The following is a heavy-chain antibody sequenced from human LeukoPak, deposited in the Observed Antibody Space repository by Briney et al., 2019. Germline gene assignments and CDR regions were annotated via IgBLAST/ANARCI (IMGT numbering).Heavy chain of an antibody. CDR3: ARDITVTDYDIGY. CDR1: GYAFTTYY. Sequence: GASVKVSCKASGYAFTTYYIHWLRQAPGQGPEWMGIISPNGGSTSYAQKFQGRVTMARDTSTSTVYMELSSLKSEDTAVYYCARDITVTDYDIGYWGQGTLVTVSS. V-gene: IGHV1-46*01. CDR2: ISPNGGST. J-gene: IGHJ4*02. D-gene: IGHD3-10*01.